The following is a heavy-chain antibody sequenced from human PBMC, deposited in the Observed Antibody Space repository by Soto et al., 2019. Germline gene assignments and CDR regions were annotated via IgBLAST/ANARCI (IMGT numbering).Heavy chain of an antibody. CDR3: AFQYNSRGHGMDV. J-gene: IGHJ6*02. D-gene: IGHD6-13*01. V-gene: IGHV5-10-1*01. CDR2: IDPSDSYT. Sequence: SWIRQPPGKGLEWMGRIDPSDSYTNYSPSFQGHVTISADKSISTAYLQWSSLKASDTAMYYCAFQYNSRGHGMDVWGQGTTVTVSS.